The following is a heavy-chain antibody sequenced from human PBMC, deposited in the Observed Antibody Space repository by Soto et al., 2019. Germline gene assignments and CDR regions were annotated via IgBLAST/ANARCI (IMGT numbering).Heavy chain of an antibody. V-gene: IGHV3-23*01. J-gene: IGHJ3*02. Sequence: GGSLRLSCAASGFTFSSYAMSWVRQAPGKGLEWVSAISGSGGSTYYADSVKGRFTISRDNSKNTLYLQMSSLRAEDTAVYYCAKSPLPSGYCSGGSCYLDAFDIWGQGTMVTVSS. CDR1: GFTFSSYA. D-gene: IGHD2-15*01. CDR2: ISGSGGST. CDR3: AKSPLPSGYCSGGSCYLDAFDI.